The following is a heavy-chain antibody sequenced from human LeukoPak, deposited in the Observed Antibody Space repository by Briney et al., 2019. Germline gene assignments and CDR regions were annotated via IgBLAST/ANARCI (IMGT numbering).Heavy chain of an antibody. Sequence: GESLKISCKGSGYSFTSYWIGWVRQMPGKGLEWMGIIYPGDSDTRYRPSFQGQVTISADKSISTAYPQWSSLKASDTAMYYCARPYCSSTSCYIDYWGQGTLVTVSS. CDR3: ARPYCSSTSCYIDY. D-gene: IGHD2-2*01. CDR2: IYPGDSDT. CDR1: GYSFTSYW. J-gene: IGHJ4*02. V-gene: IGHV5-51*01.